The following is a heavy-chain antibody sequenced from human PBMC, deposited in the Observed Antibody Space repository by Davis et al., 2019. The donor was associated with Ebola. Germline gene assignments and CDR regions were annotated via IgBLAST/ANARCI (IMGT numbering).Heavy chain of an antibody. D-gene: IGHD6-6*01. CDR2: INPSGGST. CDR1: GYTFTSYY. CDR3: ARDRYSSSHDYYYYYGMDV. J-gene: IGHJ6*02. V-gene: IGHV1-46*01. Sequence: AASVKVSCKASGYTFTSYYMHWVRQAPGHGLEWMGIINPSGGSTSYAQKFQGRVTMTRDTSTSTVYMELSSLRSEDTAMYYCARDRYSSSHDYYYYYGMDVWGQGTTVTVSS.